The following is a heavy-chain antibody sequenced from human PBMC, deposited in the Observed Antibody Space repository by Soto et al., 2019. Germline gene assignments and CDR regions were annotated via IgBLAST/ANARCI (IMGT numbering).Heavy chain of an antibody. CDR3: ARSFYCSSTSCYKYYGMDV. V-gene: IGHV3-30-3*01. D-gene: IGHD2-2*02. CDR1: GFAFSSYA. CDR2: ISYDGSNK. J-gene: IGHJ6*02. Sequence: GGSLRLSCAASGFAFSSYAMHWVRQAPGKGLEWVAVISYDGSNKYYADSVKGRFTISRDNSKNTLYLQMNSLRAEDTAVYYCARSFYCSSTSCYKYYGMDVWGQGTTVTVSS.